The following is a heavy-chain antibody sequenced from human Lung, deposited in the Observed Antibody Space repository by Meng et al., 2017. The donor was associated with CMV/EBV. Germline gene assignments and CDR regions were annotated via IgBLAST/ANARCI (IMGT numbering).Heavy chain of an antibody. Sequence: LTCAASGFTVSTNFMSWVRQAPGKGLEWVSLMYSGGTTFYADSVKGRFTVSRDDSKNTPYLQMNSLRAEDTAVYYCAKNQPISDAFDISDQGTMVTVSS. CDR1: GFTVSTNF. CDR2: MYSGGTT. CDR3: AKNQPISDAFDI. D-gene: IGHD3-3*01. J-gene: IGHJ3*02. V-gene: IGHV3-53*01.